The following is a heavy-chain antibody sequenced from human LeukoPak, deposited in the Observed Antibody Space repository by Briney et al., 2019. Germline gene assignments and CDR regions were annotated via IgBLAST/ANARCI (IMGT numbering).Heavy chain of an antibody. V-gene: IGHV4-59*08. CDR1: GGSISGYF. D-gene: IGHD4/OR15-4a*01. Sequence: SETLSLTCTVSGGSISGYFWSWIRQPPGKGLEWIGFIYYSGSTNYNPSLKSRVTISVDTSKSQFSLNLSSATAADTAVYYCARLTDLGLPDAFDIWGRGTLVTVSS. CDR2: IYYSGST. CDR3: ARLTDLGLPDAFDI. J-gene: IGHJ3*02.